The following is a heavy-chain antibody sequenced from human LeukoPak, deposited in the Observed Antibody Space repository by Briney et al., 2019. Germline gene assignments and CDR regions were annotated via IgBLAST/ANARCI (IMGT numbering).Heavy chain of an antibody. Sequence: GASVKVSCKASGGTFSSYAISWVRQAPGQGLEWMGGIIPIFGTANYAQKFQGRVTITADESTSTAYMELSSLRSEDTAVYYCARVRQWELHAFDIWGQGTMVTVSS. D-gene: IGHD1-26*01. CDR3: ARVRQWELHAFDI. CDR2: IIPIFGTA. V-gene: IGHV1-69*13. CDR1: GGTFSSYA. J-gene: IGHJ3*02.